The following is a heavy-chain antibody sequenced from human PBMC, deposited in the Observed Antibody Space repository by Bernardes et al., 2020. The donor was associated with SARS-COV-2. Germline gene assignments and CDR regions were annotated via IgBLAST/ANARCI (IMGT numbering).Heavy chain of an antibody. CDR3: ARGTLTSRATYYVEY. Sequence: SETLSLTCTVSGGSISSDDYSWTWIRQPPGKVLEWIGYIYQSGTTYYNPSLKSRVTISLDRSKTHFSLNLSSVTAADTAMYYCARGTLTSRATYYVEYWGQGTLVTVSS. J-gene: IGHJ4*02. V-gene: IGHV4-30-2*01. CDR2: IYQSGTT. CDR1: GGSISSDDYS.